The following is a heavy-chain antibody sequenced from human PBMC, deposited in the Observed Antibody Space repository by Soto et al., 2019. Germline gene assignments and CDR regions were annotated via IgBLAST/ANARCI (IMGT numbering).Heavy chain of an antibody. V-gene: IGHV1-3*05. Sequence: QVQLVQSGAEEKKPGSSVKVSCKASGYTFSSYAMHWVRQAPGQRLEWMGWINAGNGNTKYSQKFQGRVTITRDTSASTAYMELSSLRSEDTAVYYCARDVLLAYYGMDVWGQGTTVTVSS. D-gene: IGHD6-6*01. CDR1: GYTFSSYA. CDR3: ARDVLLAYYGMDV. CDR2: INAGNGNT. J-gene: IGHJ6*02.